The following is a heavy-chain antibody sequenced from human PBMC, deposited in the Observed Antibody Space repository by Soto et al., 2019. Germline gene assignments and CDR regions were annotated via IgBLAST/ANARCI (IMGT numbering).Heavy chain of an antibody. D-gene: IGHD2-2*01. Sequence: GGSLRLSCAASGFTFSSYAMSWVRQAPGKGLEWVSAISGSGGSTYYADSVKGRFTISRDNSKNTLYLQMNSLRAEDTAVYYCAKDALVVPAIYYYYYYMDVWGKGTTVNVSS. CDR1: GFTFSSYA. CDR3: AKDALVVPAIYYYYYYMDV. J-gene: IGHJ6*03. V-gene: IGHV3-23*01. CDR2: ISGSGGST.